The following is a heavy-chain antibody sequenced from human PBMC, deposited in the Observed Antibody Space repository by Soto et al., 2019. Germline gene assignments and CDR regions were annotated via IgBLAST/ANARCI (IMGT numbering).Heavy chain of an antibody. CDR2: ISYDGSNK. Sequence: QVQLVESGGGVVQPGRSLRLSCAASGFTFSSYAMHWVRQAPGKGLEWVAVISYDGSNKYYADSVKGRFTISRDNSKNTLYRQMNSLRAEDTAVYYCARPPIPYDYRGSWFDPWGQGTLVTVSS. V-gene: IGHV3-30-3*01. J-gene: IGHJ5*02. D-gene: IGHD4-4*01. CDR1: GFTFSSYA. CDR3: ARPPIPYDYRGSWFDP.